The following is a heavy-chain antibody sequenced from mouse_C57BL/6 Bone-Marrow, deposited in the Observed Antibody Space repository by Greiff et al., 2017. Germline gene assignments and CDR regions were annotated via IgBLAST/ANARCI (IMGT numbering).Heavy chain of an antibody. J-gene: IGHJ3*01. CDR1: GYTFTGYG. V-gene: IGHV1-81*01. CDR2: IYPRSGNT. Sequence: QVQLQQSGAELARPGASVKLSCKASGYTFTGYGISWVKQRTGQGLEWIGEIYPRSGNTYYNEKFKGKATLTADKSSSTAYMELRSLTSEDSAVYFSARNFRFAYWGQGTLVTVSA. CDR3: ARNFRFAY.